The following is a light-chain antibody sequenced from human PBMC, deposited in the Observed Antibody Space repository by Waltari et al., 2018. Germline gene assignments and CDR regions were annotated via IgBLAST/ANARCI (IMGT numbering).Light chain of an antibody. Sequence: DIQMTQSPSSLSASVGDRVTITCRASQSSSSYLNWYQQKPGIAPKLLIYAASSLQSGVPSRFSGSGSGRDFTLIISSLQPEDFATYSCQQSYSHTRTFGQGTKVEIK. CDR3: QQSYSHTRT. V-gene: IGKV1-39*01. J-gene: IGKJ1*01. CDR1: QSSSSY. CDR2: AAS.